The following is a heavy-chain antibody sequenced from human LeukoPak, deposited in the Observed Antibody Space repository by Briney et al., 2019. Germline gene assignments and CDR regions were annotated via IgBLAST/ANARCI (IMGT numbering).Heavy chain of an antibody. V-gene: IGHV1-46*01. CDR3: ARVTNSGWYDY. Sequence: ASVKVSCKASGYTFTSYYMHWLRQAPGQGLEWMGIINPSGGSTSYAQKFQGRVTMTRDTSTSTVYMELSSLRSEDTAVYYCARVTNSGWYDYWGQGTLVTVSS. CDR2: INPSGGST. CDR1: GYTFTSYY. D-gene: IGHD6-19*01. J-gene: IGHJ4*02.